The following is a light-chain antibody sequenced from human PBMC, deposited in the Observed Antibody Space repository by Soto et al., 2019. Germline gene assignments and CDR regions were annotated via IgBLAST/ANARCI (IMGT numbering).Light chain of an antibody. CDR1: SSDVGDYKY. CDR2: EVS. Sequence: QSVLTQPASVSGSPGQSITISCTGTSSDVGDYKYVSWYQQHPGKAPKLIIYEVSNRPSGISNRVSGSKSGNTASLTISGLQAEDEADYYCNSCTDTTSLIFGGGTKVTVL. V-gene: IGLV2-14*01. CDR3: NSCTDTTSLI. J-gene: IGLJ2*01.